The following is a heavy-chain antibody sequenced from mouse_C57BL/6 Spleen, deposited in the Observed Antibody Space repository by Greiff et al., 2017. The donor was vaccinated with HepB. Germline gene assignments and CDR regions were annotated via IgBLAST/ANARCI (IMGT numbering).Heavy chain of an antibody. Sequence: VQLQQPGAELVKPGASVKLSCKASGYTFTSYWMHWVKQRPGQGLEWIGMIHPNSGSTNYNEKFKSKATLTVDKSSSTAYMQLSSLTSEDSAVYYCARSATVVATDAMDYWGQGTSVTVSS. V-gene: IGHV1-64*01. J-gene: IGHJ4*01. CDR1: GYTFTSYW. CDR2: IHPNSGST. D-gene: IGHD1-1*01. CDR3: ARSATVVATDAMDY.